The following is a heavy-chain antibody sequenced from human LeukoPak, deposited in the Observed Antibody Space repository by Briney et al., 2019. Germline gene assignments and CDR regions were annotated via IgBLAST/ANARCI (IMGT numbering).Heavy chain of an antibody. V-gene: IGHV1-18*01. D-gene: IGHD3-10*01. J-gene: IGHJ6*02. CDR1: GYTFTSYG. CDR3: ARLRGSGSYYYYGMDV. CDR2: ISAYNGNT. Sequence: ASVKVSCKASGYTFTSYGISCVRQAPGQGLEWMGWISAYNGNTNYAQKLQGRVTMTTDTSTSTAYMELRSLRSDDTAVYYCARLRGSGSYYYYGMDVWGQGTTVTVSS.